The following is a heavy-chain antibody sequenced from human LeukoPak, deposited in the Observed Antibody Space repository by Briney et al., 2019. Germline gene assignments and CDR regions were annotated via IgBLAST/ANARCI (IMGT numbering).Heavy chain of an antibody. CDR1: GYTFTSYG. Sequence: ASVKVSCKASGYTFTSYGISWVRQAPGQGLEWMGWISAYNGNTNYAQKLQGRVTMTTDTSTSTAYMELRSLRSDDTAVYYCALGGYYDSSGYYLDVVYWGQGTLVTVSS. J-gene: IGHJ4*02. V-gene: IGHV1-18*01. D-gene: IGHD3-22*01. CDR3: ALGGYYDSSGYYLDVVY. CDR2: ISAYNGNT.